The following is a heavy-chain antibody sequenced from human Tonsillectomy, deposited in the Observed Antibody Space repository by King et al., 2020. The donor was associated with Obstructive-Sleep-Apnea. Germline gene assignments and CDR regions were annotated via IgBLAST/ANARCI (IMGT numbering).Heavy chain of an antibody. CDR2: TSHDGSIE. D-gene: IGHD6-13*01. CDR3: AREDYSSSWLLDY. Sequence: QLVQSGGGVVRPGRSLRLSCAVSGLTFISYAMHWVRHAPGKGLEGVAGTSHDGSIEYYADSVKGRFTISRDNYMNTLYLQMNSLRAEDTAVYYCAREDYSSSWLLDYWGQGTLVTVSS. J-gene: IGHJ4*02. V-gene: IGHV3-30-3*01. CDR1: GLTFISYA.